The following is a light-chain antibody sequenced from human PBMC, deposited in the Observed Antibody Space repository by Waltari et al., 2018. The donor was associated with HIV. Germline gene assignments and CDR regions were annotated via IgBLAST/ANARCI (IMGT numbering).Light chain of an antibody. CDR2: AAS. V-gene: IGKV1-9*01. CDR3: QRLISHPTT. J-gene: IGKJ2*01. CDR1: QGIGSH. Sequence: DIQLTQSPSFLSASVGDTVTITCRASQGIGSHLAWYQQKPGKAPKLLIYAASTLQSGVPSRFSGSGSGTDFTLTISSLQPEDFATYYCQRLISHPTTFGQGTKLEI.